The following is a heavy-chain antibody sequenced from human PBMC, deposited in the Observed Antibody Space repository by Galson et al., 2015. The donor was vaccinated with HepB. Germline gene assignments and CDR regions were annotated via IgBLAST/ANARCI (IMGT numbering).Heavy chain of an antibody. D-gene: IGHD3-10*01. J-gene: IGHJ4*02. Sequence: SLRLSCAASGFTFSSYEMNWVRQAPGKGLEWVSYISSSGSTIYYADSVKGRFTISRDNAKNSLYLQMNSLRAEDTAVYYCAKANGYGSGSLTHWGQGTLVTVSS. CDR3: AKANGYGSGSLTH. CDR2: ISSSGSTI. V-gene: IGHV3-48*03. CDR1: GFTFSSYE.